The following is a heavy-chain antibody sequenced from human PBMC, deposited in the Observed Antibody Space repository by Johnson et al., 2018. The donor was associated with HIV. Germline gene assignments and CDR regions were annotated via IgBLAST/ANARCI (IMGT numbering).Heavy chain of an antibody. V-gene: IGHV3-30*02. CDR1: RFTFSSYG. J-gene: IGHJ3*02. D-gene: IGHD4-17*01. CDR2: IRYDGSNK. CDR3: AKVTSSVTTARYGAFDI. Sequence: QVLLVESGGGVVQPGGSLRLSCAASRFTFSSYGMHWVRQAPGKGLEWVAFIRYDGSNKYYADSVKGRFTISRDNSKNTLYLQMNSLRAEDTAVFYCAKVTSSVTTARYGAFDIWGQGTMVTVSS.